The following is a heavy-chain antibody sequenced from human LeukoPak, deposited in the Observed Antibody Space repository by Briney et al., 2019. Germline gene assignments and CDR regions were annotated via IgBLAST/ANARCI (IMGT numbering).Heavy chain of an antibody. J-gene: IGHJ6*03. CDR1: GFTFDDYA. V-gene: IGHV3-43D*03. Sequence: GGSLRLSCAASGFTFDDYAMHWVRQAPGKGLEWVSLISWDGGSTYYADSVKGRFTISRDNSKNSLYLQMNSLRAEDTALYYCAKDNPIADYYYMDVWGKGTTVTVSS. CDR2: ISWDGGST. CDR3: AKDNPIADYYYMDV.